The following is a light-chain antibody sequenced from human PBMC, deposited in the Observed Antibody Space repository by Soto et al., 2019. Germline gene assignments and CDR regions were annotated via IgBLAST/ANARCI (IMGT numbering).Light chain of an antibody. Sequence: EIVLTQSPATLSLSPGERATLSCRASQSVSTFLAWYQQKPGQAPRLLISDASKRATGIPARFSGSGSGTDFTLTISSLEPEDFVVYYCQQRSNWPITFGQGTRLEIK. J-gene: IGKJ5*01. CDR3: QQRSNWPIT. CDR2: DAS. CDR1: QSVSTF. V-gene: IGKV3-11*01.